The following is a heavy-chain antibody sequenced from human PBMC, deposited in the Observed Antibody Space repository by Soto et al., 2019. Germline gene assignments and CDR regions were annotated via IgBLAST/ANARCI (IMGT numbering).Heavy chain of an antibody. CDR1: GFSFSTYA. J-gene: IGHJ5*02. D-gene: IGHD2-2*01. Sequence: EVQLLESGGGLVQPGGSLRLSCAVSGFSFSTYAMSWVRQAPGKGLEWVSGISAGGGNTYYADSVMGRFTISRDNSKYTLYLQITSLRAEDTACYDCAKHAEYQLVSWFDPWGQGTLVTVSS. V-gene: IGHV3-23*01. CDR2: ISAGGGNT. CDR3: AKHAEYQLVSWFDP.